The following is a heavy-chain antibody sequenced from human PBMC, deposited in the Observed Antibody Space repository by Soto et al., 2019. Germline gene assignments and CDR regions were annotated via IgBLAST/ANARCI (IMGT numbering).Heavy chain of an antibody. CDR1: GYTLTSYA. J-gene: IGHJ6*02. CDR3: ARATQPRCLYFHYSGADV. V-gene: IGHV1-3*01. Sequence: ASVKVSCKTSGYTLTSYAMHWVRQAPGQRLEWMGWINAGDGDTKYSQKFQGRVTITRDTFANTAYMEVSSLRSEDTAIYYCARATQPRCLYFHYSGADVWGQGTTVTVSS. D-gene: IGHD2-2*01. CDR2: INAGDGDT.